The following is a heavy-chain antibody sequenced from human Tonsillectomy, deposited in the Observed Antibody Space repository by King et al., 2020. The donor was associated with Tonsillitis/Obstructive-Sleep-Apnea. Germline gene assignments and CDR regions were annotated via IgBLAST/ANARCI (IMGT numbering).Heavy chain of an antibody. CDR2: IYWDDDK. Sequence: ITLKESGPTLVKPTQTLTLTCTFSGFSLSTSGVGVGWVRQPPGKALEWLALIYWDDDKDYSPSLKSRLTITKDTSKNQVVLTMTNMDPVDTATYYCAHIRVDIVLLPAITEGWFDPWGQGTLVTVSS. CDR1: GFSLSTSGVG. J-gene: IGHJ5*02. V-gene: IGHV2-5*02. CDR3: AHIRVDIVLLPAITEGWFDP. D-gene: IGHD2-2*01.